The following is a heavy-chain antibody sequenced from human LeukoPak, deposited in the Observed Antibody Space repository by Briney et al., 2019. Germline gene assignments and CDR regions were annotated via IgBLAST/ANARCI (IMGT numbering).Heavy chain of an antibody. Sequence: ASVKVSCKASGYTFTSYGISWVRQAPGQGLEWMGWISAYNGNTNYAQKLQGRVTMTTDTSTSTAYMELSSLRSEDTAVYYCARGDIGAWPTGPFDYWGQGTLVTVSS. V-gene: IGHV1-18*01. CDR3: ARGDIGAWPTGPFDY. J-gene: IGHJ4*02. D-gene: IGHD6-25*01. CDR1: GYTFTSYG. CDR2: ISAYNGNT.